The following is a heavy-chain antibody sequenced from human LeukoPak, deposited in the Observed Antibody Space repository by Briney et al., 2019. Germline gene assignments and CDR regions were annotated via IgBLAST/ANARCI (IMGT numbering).Heavy chain of an antibody. CDR2: ISSSSSYI. J-gene: IGHJ1*01. V-gene: IGHV3-21*01. CDR1: GFTFSSYS. D-gene: IGHD3-9*01. Sequence: PGGSLRLSCAASGFTFSSYSMNWVRQAPGKGLEWVSSISSSSSYIYYADSVKGRFTISRDNARNSLYLQMTSLRAEDTAVYYCAGDILTGSQSRFQHWGQGTLVTVSS. CDR3: AGDILTGSQSRFQH.